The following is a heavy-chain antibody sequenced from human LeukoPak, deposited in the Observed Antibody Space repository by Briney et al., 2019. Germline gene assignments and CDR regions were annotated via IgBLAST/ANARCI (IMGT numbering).Heavy chain of an antibody. Sequence: PSETLSLTCTVSGYSISSGYYWGWIRQPPGKGLEWIGSIYHSGSTYYNPSLKSRVTISVDTSKNQFSLKLSSVTAADTAVYYCARLGPRLRWNWFDPWGQGTLVTVSS. V-gene: IGHV4-38-2*02. CDR1: GYSISSGYY. CDR3: ARLGPRLRWNWFDP. CDR2: IYHSGST. D-gene: IGHD4-23*01. J-gene: IGHJ5*02.